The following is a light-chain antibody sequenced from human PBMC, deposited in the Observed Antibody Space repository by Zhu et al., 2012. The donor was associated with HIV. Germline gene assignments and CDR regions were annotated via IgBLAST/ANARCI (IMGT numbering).Light chain of an antibody. CDR1: QRFSNY. Sequence: DIQMAQSPSSLSASVGDRVTISCRTSQRFSNYLNWYQQKPGKAPKLLIYTASYLQSGVPSRFSGSGSGTDFTLTISNLQPEDFATYYCQQSFDTPITFGQGTRTGRLN. V-gene: IGKV1-39*01. J-gene: IGKJ5*01. CDR3: QQSFDTPIT. CDR2: TAS.